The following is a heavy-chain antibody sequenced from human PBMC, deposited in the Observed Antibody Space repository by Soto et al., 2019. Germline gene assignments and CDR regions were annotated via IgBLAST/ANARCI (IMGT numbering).Heavy chain of an antibody. CDR3: ARFYDSSGYYYMDNWFDP. Sequence: NPSATLSLPWTFSAGSISSSSYYRCWIRQPPAQGLEWIGSIYYSGSTYYNPSLKSRVTISVDTSKNQFSLKLSSVTAADTAVYYCARFYDSSGYYYMDNWFDPCGQGTLVTVSS. D-gene: IGHD3-22*01. V-gene: IGHV4-39*01. J-gene: IGHJ5*02. CDR2: IYYSGST. CDR1: AGSISSSSYY.